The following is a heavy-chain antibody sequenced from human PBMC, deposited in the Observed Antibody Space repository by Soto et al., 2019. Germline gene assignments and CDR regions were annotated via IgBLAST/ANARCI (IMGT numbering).Heavy chain of an antibody. CDR3: ARGGYYGSGRWLWFDP. J-gene: IGHJ5*02. D-gene: IGHD3-10*01. CDR2: INHSGST. V-gene: IGHV4-34*01. CDR1: GGSFSGYY. Sequence: PSETLSLTCAVYGGSFSGYYWSWIRQPPGKGLEWIGEINHSGSTNYNPSLKSRVTISVDTSKNQFSLKLSSVTAADTAVYYCARGGYYGSGRWLWFDPWGQGTLVTVSS.